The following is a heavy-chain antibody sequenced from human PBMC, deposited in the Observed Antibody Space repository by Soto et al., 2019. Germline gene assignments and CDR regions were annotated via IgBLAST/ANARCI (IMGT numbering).Heavy chain of an antibody. V-gene: IGHV3-9*01. CDR2: ISWNSGSI. CDR3: AKDKTLSGWYAFDY. D-gene: IGHD6-19*01. CDR1: GFTFDDYA. Sequence: EVQLVESGGGLVQPGRSLRLSCAASGFTFDDYAMHWVRQAPGKGLEWVSGISWNSGSIGYADSVKGRFTISRDNAKNSLYLQMNSLRAEDTALYYCAKDKTLSGWYAFDYWGQGTLVNVSS. J-gene: IGHJ4*02.